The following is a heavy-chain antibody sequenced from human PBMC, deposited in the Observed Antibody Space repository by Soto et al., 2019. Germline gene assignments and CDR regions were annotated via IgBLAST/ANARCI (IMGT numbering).Heavy chain of an antibody. CDR2: IYSGGST. V-gene: IGHV3-53*01. D-gene: IGHD3-9*01. Sequence: GGSLRLSCAASGFTVSSNYMSWVRQAPGKGLEWVSVIYSGGSTYYADSVKGRFTISRDNSKNTLYLQMNSLRAEATAVYYCARIPYYDILTGYSSWGQGTLVTVSS. J-gene: IGHJ4*02. CDR3: ARIPYYDILTGYSS. CDR1: GFTVSSNY.